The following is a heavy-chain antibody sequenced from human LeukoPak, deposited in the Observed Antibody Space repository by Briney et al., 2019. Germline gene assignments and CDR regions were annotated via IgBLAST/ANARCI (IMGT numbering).Heavy chain of an antibody. D-gene: IGHD1-14*01. CDR1: GYTLTELS. CDR2: FDPEDGET. CDR3: ALTGGLRNHQEFDY. J-gene: IGHJ4*02. V-gene: IGHV1-24*01. Sequence: GASVKVSCKVSGYTLTELSMHWVRQAPGKGLEWMGGFDPEDGETIYAQKFQGRVTMTEDTSTDTAYMELSSLRSEDTAVYYCALTGGLRNHQEFDYWGQGTLVTVSS.